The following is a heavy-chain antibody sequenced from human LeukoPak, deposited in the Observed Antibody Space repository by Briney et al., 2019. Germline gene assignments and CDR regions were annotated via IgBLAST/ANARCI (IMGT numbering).Heavy chain of an antibody. V-gene: IGHV3-64*05. CDR2: ISSKGGRP. Sequence: PGRSLRLSCSAAAFTFSSYAMHWGRQTPRKGLEYVSGISSKGGRPYYAGPVKGRFPNSRKHSKNTPYCKMSRLTAEDPAGYYVGESRMGSRKLHLFDPWGQGTPVTVSS. CDR3: GESRMGSRKLHLFDP. J-gene: IGHJ5*01. D-gene: IGHD1-14*01. CDR1: AFTFSSYA.